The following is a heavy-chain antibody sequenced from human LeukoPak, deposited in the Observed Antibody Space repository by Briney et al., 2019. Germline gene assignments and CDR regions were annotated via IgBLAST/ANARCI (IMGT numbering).Heavy chain of an antibody. D-gene: IGHD6-13*01. CDR1: GFTFSSYA. Sequence: GGSLRLSCAASGFTFSSYAMSWVRQAPWKGLEWVSAISGSGGSTYYADSVKGRFTISRDNSKNTLYLQMNSLRAEDTAVYYCAKGSSTYSITSYWYFDLWGRGTRVTVSS. CDR3: AKGSSTYSITSYWYFDL. V-gene: IGHV3-23*01. CDR2: ISGSGGST. J-gene: IGHJ2*01.